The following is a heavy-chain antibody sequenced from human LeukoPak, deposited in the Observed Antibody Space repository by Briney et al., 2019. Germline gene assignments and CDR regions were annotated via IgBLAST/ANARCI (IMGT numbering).Heavy chain of an antibody. CDR3: AHRPGRRAAAGAKHRYNWFDP. V-gene: IGHV2-5*02. D-gene: IGHD6-13*01. CDR1: GFSLSTSGVG. J-gene: IGHJ5*02. CDR2: IYWDDDK. Sequence: SGPTLVKPTQTLTLTCTFSGFSLSTSGVGVGWIRQPPGKALEWLALIYWDDDKRYSPSLKSRLTITKDTSKNQVVLTMTNIDPVDTATYYCAHRPGRRAAAGAKHRYNWFDPWGQGTLVTVSS.